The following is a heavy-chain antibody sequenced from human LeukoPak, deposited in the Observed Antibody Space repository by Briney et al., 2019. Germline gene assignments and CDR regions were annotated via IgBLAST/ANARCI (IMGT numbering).Heavy chain of an antibody. J-gene: IGHJ4*02. D-gene: IGHD6-13*01. Sequence: PSETLSLTCTVSGGSISSSSYYWGWIRQPPGKGLEWIGGIYYSGSTYYNPSLKSRVTISVDTSKNQFSLKLSSVTAADTAVYYCARQRAAAGHWGQGTLVTVSS. CDR2: IYYSGST. V-gene: IGHV4-39*01. CDR3: ARQRAAAGH. CDR1: GGSISSSSYY.